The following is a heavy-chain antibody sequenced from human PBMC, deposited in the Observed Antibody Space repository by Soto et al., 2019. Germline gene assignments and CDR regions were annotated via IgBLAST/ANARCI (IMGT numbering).Heavy chain of an antibody. CDR1: GYTFTSYG. J-gene: IGHJ6*02. CDR2: ISAYNGNT. D-gene: IGHD1-7*01. V-gene: IGHV1-18*01. CDR3: AIDLPSGTTTSPLTPYGMDV. Sequence: GASVKVSCKASGYTFTSYGISWVRQAPGQGLEWMGWISAYNGNTNYAQKLQGRVTMTTDTSTSTAYMELRSLRSDDTAVYYCAIDLPSGTTTSPLTPYGMDVWGQGTTVTVSS.